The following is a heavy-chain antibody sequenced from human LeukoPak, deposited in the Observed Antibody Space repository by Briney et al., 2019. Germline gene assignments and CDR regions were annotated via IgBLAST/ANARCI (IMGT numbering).Heavy chain of an antibody. CDR1: GFTVSSNY. D-gene: IGHD6-19*01. Sequence: GGSLRLSCAASGFTVSSNYMSWVRQAPGKGLEWVSVIYSGGSTYYADSVKGRFTISRDNSKNTLYLQMNSLRAEDTAVYYCARCCSSGWYEVGGVDYWGQGTLVTVSS. CDR3: ARCCSSGWYEVGGVDY. J-gene: IGHJ4*02. CDR2: IYSGGST. V-gene: IGHV3-66*01.